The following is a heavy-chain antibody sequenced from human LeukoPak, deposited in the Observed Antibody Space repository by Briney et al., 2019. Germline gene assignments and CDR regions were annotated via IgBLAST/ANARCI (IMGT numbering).Heavy chain of an antibody. CDR2: IFYSGST. D-gene: IGHD7-27*01. J-gene: IGHJ4*02. V-gene: IGHV4-39*07. CDR3: ARNPPLTGDFDF. Sequence: SETLSLTCTVSGVSIGSSDYYWDWLRQPPGKGLEWIGNIFYSGSTYYNPSPKSRVTISIDMSKNQFSLSLNSVTAADTAVYYCARNPPLTGDFDFWGPGTMVTVSS. CDR1: GVSIGSSDYY.